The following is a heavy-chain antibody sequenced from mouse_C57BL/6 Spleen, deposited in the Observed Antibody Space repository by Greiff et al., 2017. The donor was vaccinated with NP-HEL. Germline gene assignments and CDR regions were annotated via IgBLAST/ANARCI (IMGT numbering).Heavy chain of an antibody. CDR1: GYTFTSYG. J-gene: IGHJ1*03. V-gene: IGHV1-81*01. CDR2: IYPRSGNT. CDR3: ARTDYYGSSYVRWYFDV. Sequence: QVQLKESGAELARPGASVKLSCKASGYTFTSYGISWVKQRTGQGLEWIGEIYPRSGNTYYNEKFKGKATLTADKSSSTAYMELRSLTSEDSAVYFCARTDYYGSSYVRWYFDVWGTGTTVTVSS. D-gene: IGHD1-1*01.